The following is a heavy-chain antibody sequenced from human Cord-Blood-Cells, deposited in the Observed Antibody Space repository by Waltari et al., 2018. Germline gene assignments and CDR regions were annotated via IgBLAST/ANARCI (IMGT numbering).Heavy chain of an antibody. Sequence: QVQLVESGGGVVQPGRSLRLSCAASGFTFSSYGMPWVRQAPGKGLEWVAVIWYDGSNKYYADSVKGRFTISRDNSKNTLYLQMNSLRAEDTAVYYCARNGVSSEYFDYWGQGTLVTVSS. D-gene: IGHD6-6*01. CDR3: ARNGVSSEYFDY. CDR1: GFTFSSYG. V-gene: IGHV3-33*01. CDR2: IWYDGSNK. J-gene: IGHJ4*02.